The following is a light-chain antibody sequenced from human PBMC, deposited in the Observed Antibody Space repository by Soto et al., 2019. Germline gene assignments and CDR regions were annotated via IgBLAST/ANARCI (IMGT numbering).Light chain of an antibody. Sequence: QSVLTQPASVSGSPGQSITISCTRTSSDVGGYNYVSWYQQHPGKAPKLMIYDVSNRPSGVSNRFSGSKSGNTASLTISGLQAEDEADYYCSSYTSSSTSWVFGGGTKLTVL. CDR2: DVS. V-gene: IGLV2-14*01. J-gene: IGLJ3*02. CDR3: SSYTSSSTSWV. CDR1: SSDVGGYNY.